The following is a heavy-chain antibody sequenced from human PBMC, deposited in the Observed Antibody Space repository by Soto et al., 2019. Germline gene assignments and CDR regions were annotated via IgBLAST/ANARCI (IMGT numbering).Heavy chain of an antibody. Sequence: QVQLQQWGAGLLKPSETLSLTCAVYGESLNYFYWSWIRQAPGKGLEWIGEFYDGGSINYNPSLNSRVTISAATSKTQFSLRVTSVTAADTAIYSCARGQWPKRSANWGKGTLVTVSS. D-gene: IGHD6-19*01. J-gene: IGHJ4*02. V-gene: IGHV4-34*01. CDR2: FYDGGSI. CDR3: ARGQWPKRSAN. CDR1: GESLNYFY.